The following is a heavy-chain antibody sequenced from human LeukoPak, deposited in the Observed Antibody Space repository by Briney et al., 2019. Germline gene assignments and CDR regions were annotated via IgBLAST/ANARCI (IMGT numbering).Heavy chain of an antibody. CDR2: INWDGGST. CDR3: ASLGGSGSTYYYYMDV. Sequence: PGGSLRLSCAASGFTFDDYGMSWVRQAPGKGLEWASGINWDGGSTGYADSVKGRFTISRDNAKNSLYLQMNSLRAEDTALYYCASLGGSGSTYYYYMDVWGKGTTVTVSS. V-gene: IGHV3-20*04. J-gene: IGHJ6*03. CDR1: GFTFDDYG. D-gene: IGHD3-10*01.